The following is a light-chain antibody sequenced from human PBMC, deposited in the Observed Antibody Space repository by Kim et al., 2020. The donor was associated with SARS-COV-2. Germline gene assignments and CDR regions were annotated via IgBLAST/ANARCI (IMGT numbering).Light chain of an antibody. CDR2: GAS. CDR3: HQYHTWPYS. V-gene: IGKV3-15*01. Sequence: SPGKTVTLSCRATESVSTSVAWYQQRPGQAPTLLIYGASTRATGIPARFTVSGSGSQFTLPIRGLQSEDFAVYHCHQYHTWPYSFGRGTKLEI. CDR1: ESVSTS. J-gene: IGKJ2*03.